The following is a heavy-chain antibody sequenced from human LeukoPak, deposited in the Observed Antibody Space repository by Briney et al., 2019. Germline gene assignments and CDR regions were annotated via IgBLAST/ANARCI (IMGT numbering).Heavy chain of an antibody. V-gene: IGHV3-23*01. D-gene: IGHD7-27*01. CDR1: GFTFGDYA. CDR3: GRDLNWGAFDI. J-gene: IGHJ3*02. Sequence: PGGSLRLSCTASGFTFGDYAISWVRQAPGKGLEWVSGIRANGETTYYADSVRGRFTISRDNSRSMVWLQMNSLTAEDTAMYYCGRDLNWGAFDIRGLGTLVTVSS. CDR2: IRANGETT.